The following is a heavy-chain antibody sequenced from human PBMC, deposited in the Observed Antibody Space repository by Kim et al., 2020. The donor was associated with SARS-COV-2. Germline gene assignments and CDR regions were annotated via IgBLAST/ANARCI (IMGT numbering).Heavy chain of an antibody. J-gene: IGHJ6*02. CDR2: INAGNGNT. CDR1: GYTFTSYA. V-gene: IGHV1-3*01. Sequence: ASVKVSCKASGYTFTSYAMHWVRQAPGQRLEWMGWINAGNGNTKYSQKFQGRVTITRDTSASTAYMELSSLRSEDTAVYYCASNSRPPVRGVIINYYYYGMDVWGQGTTVTVSS. CDR3: ASNSRPPVRGVIINYYYYGMDV. D-gene: IGHD3-10*01.